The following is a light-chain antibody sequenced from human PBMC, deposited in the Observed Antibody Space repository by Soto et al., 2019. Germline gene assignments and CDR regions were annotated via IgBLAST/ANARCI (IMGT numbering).Light chain of an antibody. CDR1: ESVNSIY. CDR3: QRYGSSLFT. V-gene: IGKV3-20*01. J-gene: IGKJ5*01. CDR2: GAS. Sequence: EIVLTQSPGTLSLSPGESATLSCRASESVNSIYITWYQQKPGQAPRLLIYGASNRATGIPDRFSGSGFGTDFTLTISSLEPEDFAMYYCQRYGSSLFTFGQGTRLEIK.